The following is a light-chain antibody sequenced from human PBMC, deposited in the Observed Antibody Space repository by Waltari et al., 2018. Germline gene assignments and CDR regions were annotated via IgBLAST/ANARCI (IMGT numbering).Light chain of an antibody. J-gene: IGKJ1*01. CDR3: QHYVSLPVT. Sequence: EIVLTQSPGTLSLSPGESATFSCRASQSVGRSLAWYQQKPGQAPRLLIYGASIRATGIPDRFSGGGSGTDFSLTISRLESEDFAAYHCQHYVSLPVTFGQGTKVEIK. CDR2: GAS. V-gene: IGKV3-20*01. CDR1: QSVGRS.